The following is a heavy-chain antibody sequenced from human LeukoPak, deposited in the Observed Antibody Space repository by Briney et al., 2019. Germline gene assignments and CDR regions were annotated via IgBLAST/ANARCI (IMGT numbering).Heavy chain of an antibody. J-gene: IGHJ4*02. CDR2: SVPILGIS. Sequence: SAVKVSFKSSGGTFISYAISWVRQAPVQGRKWMGRSVPILGISNYVQRFQGRVTITEDKSTSTAYMELRSLRSEDTAVYYCAFVGATSFDYWGQGTLVTVSS. D-gene: IGHD1-26*01. V-gene: IGHV1-69*04. CDR1: GGTFISYA. CDR3: AFVGATSFDY.